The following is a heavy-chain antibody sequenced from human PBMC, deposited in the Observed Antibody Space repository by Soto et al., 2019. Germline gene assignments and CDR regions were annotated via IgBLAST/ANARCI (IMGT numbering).Heavy chain of an antibody. Sequence: QVQLQESGPGLVKPSETLSLTCTVSGGSISSYYWSWIRQPPGKGLEWIGYIYYSGSTNYNPSLKSRVTISVDTSKNQFSLKLGSVTAADTAVYYCAGTLFGWGMWFDPWGQGTLVTVSS. CDR1: GGSISSYY. D-gene: IGHD3-10*02. CDR3: AGTLFGWGMWFDP. J-gene: IGHJ5*02. V-gene: IGHV4-59*01. CDR2: IYYSGST.